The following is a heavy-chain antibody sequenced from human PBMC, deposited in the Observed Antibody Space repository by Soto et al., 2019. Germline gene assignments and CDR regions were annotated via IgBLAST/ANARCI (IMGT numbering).Heavy chain of an antibody. V-gene: IGHV5-51*01. J-gene: IGHJ5*01. CDR1: GYTFTNYW. Sequence: GESLKISCQTSGYTFTNYWIGWVRQMPGGGLEWLGLIFPRDFDVRYSPSFEGQVTISADRSTATASLQWRSLEASDSALYFCARLVSLLQPIDSWGQGTPVTVSS. CDR2: IFPRDFDV. D-gene: IGHD4-4*01. CDR3: ARLVSLLQPIDS.